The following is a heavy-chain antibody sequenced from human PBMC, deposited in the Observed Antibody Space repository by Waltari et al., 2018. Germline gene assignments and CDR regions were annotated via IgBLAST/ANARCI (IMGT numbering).Heavy chain of an antibody. V-gene: IGHV4-34*01. Sequence: QVQLQQWGAGLLKPSETLSLTWAVYGGSFSGYYWSWIRQPPGKGLEWIGEINHSGSTNYNPSLKSRVTISVDTSKNQFSLKLSSVTAADTAVYYCARDPDLYYMDVWGKGTTVTVSS. CDR3: ARDPDLYYMDV. D-gene: IGHD3-3*01. J-gene: IGHJ6*03. CDR2: INHSGST. CDR1: GGSFSGYY.